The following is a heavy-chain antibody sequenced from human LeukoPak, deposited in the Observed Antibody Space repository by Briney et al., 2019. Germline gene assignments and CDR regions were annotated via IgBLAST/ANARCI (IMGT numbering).Heavy chain of an antibody. V-gene: IGHV1-8*01. CDR3: ARAGSGYSLHSPYYFDY. Sequence: GASVKASCKASGYTFTSYDINWVRQATGQGLEWMGWMNPNSGNTGYAQKFQGRVTMTRNTSISTAYMELSSLRSEDTAVYYCARAGSGYSLHSPYYFDYWGQGTLVTVSS. J-gene: IGHJ4*02. CDR2: MNPNSGNT. D-gene: IGHD3-3*01. CDR1: GYTFTSYD.